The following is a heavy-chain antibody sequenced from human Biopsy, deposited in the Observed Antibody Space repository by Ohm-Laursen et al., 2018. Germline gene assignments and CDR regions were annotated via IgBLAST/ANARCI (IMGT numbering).Heavy chain of an antibody. J-gene: IGHJ4*02. CDR1: GFSFADYY. V-gene: IGHV3-11*01. D-gene: IGHD6-13*01. Sequence: SLRFSCTANGFSFADYYMSWIRQAPGKGLDWVSYISSSGNTEKYADSVKGRFTISRDNAKQSVHLQMNSLRAEDTAVYYCVTEVGGVSSWYNNWGQGTLVTVSS. CDR2: ISSSGNTE. CDR3: VTEVGGVSSWYNN.